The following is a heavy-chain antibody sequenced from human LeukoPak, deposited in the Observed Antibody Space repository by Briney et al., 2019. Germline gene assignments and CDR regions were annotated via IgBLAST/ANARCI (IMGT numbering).Heavy chain of an antibody. CDR3: ARDLLNEGNHLDY. CDR1: GGSISSGDYY. J-gene: IGHJ4*02. Sequence: SETLSLTCTVSGGSISSGDYYWSWTRQPPGKGLEWIGYIYYSGSTDYNPSLKSRVTISVDTSKNQFSLKLSSVTAADTAVYYCARDLLNEGNHLDYWGQGTLVTVSS. V-gene: IGHV4-30-4*01. CDR2: IYYSGST. D-gene: IGHD4-23*01.